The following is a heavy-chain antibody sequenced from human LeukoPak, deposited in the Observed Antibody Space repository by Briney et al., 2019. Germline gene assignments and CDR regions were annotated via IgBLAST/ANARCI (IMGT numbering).Heavy chain of an antibody. V-gene: IGHV3-23*01. D-gene: IGHD5/OR15-5a*01. CDR2: IIGNGRTI. CDR3: AKDLTPDGLYELDF. CDR1: GLTFSIYA. Sequence: GGSLRLSCAASGLTFSIYAMNWVRQAPGKGLEWVSLIIGNGRTIDYADSVKGRFTISRDNSKNTLYLQMNSLRPEDTAVYYCAKDLTPDGLYELDFWGQGTQVTVSS. J-gene: IGHJ4*02.